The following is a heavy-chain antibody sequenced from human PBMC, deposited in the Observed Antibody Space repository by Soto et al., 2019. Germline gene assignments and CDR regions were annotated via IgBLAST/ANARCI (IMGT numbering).Heavy chain of an antibody. V-gene: IGHV4-59*01. CDR2: IYYSGST. CDR3: ARGVPITIFGVVTYYFDY. CDR1: GGSISSYY. D-gene: IGHD3-3*01. J-gene: IGHJ4*02. Sequence: SETLSLSCTVSGGSISSYYWSWIRQPPGKGLEWIGYIYYSGSTNYNPSLKSRVTISVDTSKNQFSLKLSSVTAADTAVYYCARGVPITIFGVVTYYFDYWGQGTLVTVSS.